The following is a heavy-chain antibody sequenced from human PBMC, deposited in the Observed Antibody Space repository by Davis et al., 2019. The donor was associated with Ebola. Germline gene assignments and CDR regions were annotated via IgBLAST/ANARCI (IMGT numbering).Heavy chain of an antibody. D-gene: IGHD6-13*01. Sequence: GESLKISCKGSGYSFTSYWIGWVRQMPGKGLEWMGIIYPGDSDTRYSPSFQGQVTISADKSISTAYLQWSSLKASDTAMYYCARQAGIAAAGMLAGIAFDPWGQGTLVTVSS. CDR2: IYPGDSDT. J-gene: IGHJ5*02. V-gene: IGHV5-51*01. CDR1: GYSFTSYW. CDR3: ARQAGIAAAGMLAGIAFDP.